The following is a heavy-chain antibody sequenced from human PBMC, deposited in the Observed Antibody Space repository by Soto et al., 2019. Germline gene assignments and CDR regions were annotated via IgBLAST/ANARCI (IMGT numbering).Heavy chain of an antibody. CDR1: GGSISSGGYS. J-gene: IGHJ6*02. D-gene: IGHD3-16*01. CDR3: ASAGEVPYYYGMDV. CDR2: IYHSGST. V-gene: IGHV4-30-2*01. Sequence: QLQLQESGSGLVKPSQTLSLTCAVSGGSISSGGYSWSWIRQPPGKGLEWIGYIYHSGSTYYNPSRKSRVTRSVDRSNPQFSLQMSSVTAADTAVYYCASAGEVPYYYGMDVWGQGTTVTVSS.